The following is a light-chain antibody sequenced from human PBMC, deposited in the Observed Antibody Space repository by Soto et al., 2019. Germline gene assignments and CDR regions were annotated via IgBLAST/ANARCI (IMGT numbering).Light chain of an antibody. Sequence: QSVLTQPASVSGSPGQSITISCTGTSNDVGNYIYVSWFQHHPGKAPKLLIYEVSYRPSGVSNRFSASKSGNTASLTISGLQAEDEADYYCTSYTSSSTPFVFGTGTKATVL. CDR3: TSYTSSSTPFV. J-gene: IGLJ1*01. CDR1: SNDVGNYIY. CDR2: EVS. V-gene: IGLV2-14*01.